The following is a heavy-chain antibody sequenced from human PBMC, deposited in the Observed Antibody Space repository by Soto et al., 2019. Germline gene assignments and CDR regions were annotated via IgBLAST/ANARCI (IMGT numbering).Heavy chain of an antibody. J-gene: IGHJ4*02. CDR3: ARDFHGGSSEIDY. Sequence: QVQLVQSGAEVKKPGASVKVSCKASGYTFTSYYMHWVRQAPGQGLVWMGIINPSCGSTSYAQKFQGRVTMTRDTSTSTVYMELSRLRSEDTAVYYCARDFHGGSSEIDYWGQGTLVTVSS. V-gene: IGHV1-46*01. CDR2: INPSCGST. D-gene: IGHD2-15*01. CDR1: GYTFTSYY.